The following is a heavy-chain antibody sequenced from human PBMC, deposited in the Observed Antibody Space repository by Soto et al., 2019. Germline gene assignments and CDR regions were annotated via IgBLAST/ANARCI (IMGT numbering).Heavy chain of an antibody. CDR2: ISYDGSNK. CDR3: AIGETTVTTLS. CDR1: GFTFSSYA. Sequence: SLRLSCAASGFTFSSYAMHWVRQAPGKGLEWVAVISYDGSNKYYADSVKGRFTISRDNSKNTLYLQMNSLRAEDTAVYYCAIGETTVTTLSWGQGTLVTVSS. J-gene: IGHJ5*02. V-gene: IGHV3-30-3*01. D-gene: IGHD4-17*01.